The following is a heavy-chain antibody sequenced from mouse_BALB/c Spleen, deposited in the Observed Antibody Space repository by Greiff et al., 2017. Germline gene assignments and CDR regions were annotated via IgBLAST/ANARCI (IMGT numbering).Heavy chain of an antibody. CDR2: ISYSGST. Sequence: EVQVVESGPSLVKPSQTLSLTCSVTGDSITSGYWNWIRKFPGNKLEYMGYISYSGSTYYNPSLKSRISITRDTSKNQYYLQLNSVTTEDTATYYCARYPYGNYAWFAYWGQGTLVTVSA. D-gene: IGHD2-1*01. CDR3: ARYPYGNYAWFAY. CDR1: GDSITSGY. V-gene: IGHV3-8*02. J-gene: IGHJ3*01.